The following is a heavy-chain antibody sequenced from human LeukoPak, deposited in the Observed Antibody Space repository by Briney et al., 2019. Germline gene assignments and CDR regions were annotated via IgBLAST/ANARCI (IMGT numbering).Heavy chain of an antibody. CDR2: IWYDGSNK. D-gene: IGHD3-10*01. CDR1: GFTFSSYA. V-gene: IGHV3-33*06. CDR3: AKDRPALNYYGSGNPDY. Sequence: PGGSLRLSCAASGFTFSSYAMHWVRQAPGKGLEWVAVIWYDGSNKYYADSVKGRFTISRDNSKNTLYLQMNSLRAEDTAVYYCAKDRPALNYYGSGNPDYWGQGTLVTVSS. J-gene: IGHJ4*02.